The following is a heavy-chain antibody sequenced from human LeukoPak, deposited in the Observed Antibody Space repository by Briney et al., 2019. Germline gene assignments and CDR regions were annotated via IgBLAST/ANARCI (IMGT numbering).Heavy chain of an antibody. J-gene: IGHJ4*02. V-gene: IGHV4-34*01. D-gene: IGHD2-15*01. CDR1: DGSLSGYY. CDR3: ARVVAHFDY. CDR2: IDHSGNT. Sequence: PSETLSLTCAVYDGSLSGYYWTWIRQPPGKGLEWIGEIDHSGNTNYNPSLKRRVTISVDTSKNQFSLNLSSVTAADTAVYYCARVVAHFDYWGQGTLVTVSS.